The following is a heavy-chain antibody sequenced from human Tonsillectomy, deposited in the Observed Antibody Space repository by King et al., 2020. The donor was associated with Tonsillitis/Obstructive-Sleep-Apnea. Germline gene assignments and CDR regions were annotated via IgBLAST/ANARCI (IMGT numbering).Heavy chain of an antibody. D-gene: IGHD4-23*01. CDR1: GGSISSYY. CDR3: ATLYGGTRTFDF. CDR2: IYYSGST. J-gene: IGHJ4*02. V-gene: IGHV4-59*01. Sequence: QLQLQESGPGLVKPSETLSLTCTVSGGSISSYYWSWIRQPPGKGLGWIGYIYYSGSTNYNPSLKSRVTISVDTSKNQFSLKLSAVTAADTAVYYCATLYGGTRTFDFWGQGTLVTVSS.